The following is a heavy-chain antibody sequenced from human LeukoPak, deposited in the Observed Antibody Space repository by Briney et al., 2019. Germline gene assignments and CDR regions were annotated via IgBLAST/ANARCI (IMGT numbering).Heavy chain of an antibody. CDR3: ARVRDYGSGSSDAFDI. CDR1: GYTFTDYY. J-gene: IGHJ3*02. V-gene: IGHV1-2*04. CDR2: INPNSGGT. Sequence: ASVKVSCKASGYTFTDYYMHWVRQAPGQGLEWMGWINPNSGGTNYAQKFQGWVTMTRDTSISTAYMELSRLRSDDTAVYYCARVRDYGSGSSDAFDIWGQGTMVTVSS. D-gene: IGHD3-10*01.